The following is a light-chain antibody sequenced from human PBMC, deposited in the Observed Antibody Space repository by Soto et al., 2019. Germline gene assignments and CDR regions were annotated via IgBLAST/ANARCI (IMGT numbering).Light chain of an antibody. V-gene: IGLV2-14*03. CDR3: SSYATNRDVL. Sequence: HSALTQPASVSGSTGQSITISCTGSSSDIGHYNFVSWYQHHPGKAPKLIIYDVSDRPSGVSNRFSGSKSGNTASLTISGLQAEDEADYYCSSYATNRDVLFGGGTKLTVL. CDR1: SSDIGHYNF. CDR2: DVS. J-gene: IGLJ2*01.